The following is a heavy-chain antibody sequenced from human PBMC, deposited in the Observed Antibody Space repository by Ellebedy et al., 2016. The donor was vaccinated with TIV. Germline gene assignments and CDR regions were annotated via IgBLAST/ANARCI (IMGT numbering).Heavy chain of an antibody. CDR1: GYTFTSYG. Sequence: ASVKVSCKASGYTFTSYGISWVRQAPGQGLEWMGWISAYNGNTNYAQKLQGRVTMTTDTSTSTAYMELRSLRYDDTAVYYCAREETGRFGELFYFDYWGQGTLVTVSS. D-gene: IGHD3-10*01. V-gene: IGHV1-18*01. J-gene: IGHJ4*02. CDR2: ISAYNGNT. CDR3: AREETGRFGELFYFDY.